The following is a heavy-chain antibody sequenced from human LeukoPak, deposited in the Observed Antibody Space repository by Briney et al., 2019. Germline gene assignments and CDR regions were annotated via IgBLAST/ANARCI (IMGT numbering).Heavy chain of an antibody. CDR2: ISGSGGST. Sequence: GGSLRLSCAASGFTFSSYGMSWVRQAPGKGLEWVSAISGSGGSTYYADSVKGRFAISRDNSKNTLYLQMNSLRAEDTAVYYCAKGYTYYVWGSFDYWGQGTLVTASS. CDR3: AKGYTYYVWGSFDY. J-gene: IGHJ4*02. D-gene: IGHD3-16*01. CDR1: GFTFSSYG. V-gene: IGHV3-23*01.